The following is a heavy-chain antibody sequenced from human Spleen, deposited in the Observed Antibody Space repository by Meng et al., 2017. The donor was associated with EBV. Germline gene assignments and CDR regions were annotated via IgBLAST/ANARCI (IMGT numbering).Heavy chain of an antibody. CDR1: GGTFDCYS. D-gene: IGHD2-8*02. V-gene: IGHV4-34*08. CDR3: ATWWGKGYY. Sequence: QWGAGLLKPWSILSFTCDCYGGTFDCYSWHWIRQPPGKGLEWIGEINPSGNTNYNPSLKSRVTISVDTSKRQFSLKLTSMTAADTAVYYCATWWGKGYYWGQETLVTVSS. CDR2: INPSGNT. J-gene: IGHJ4*02.